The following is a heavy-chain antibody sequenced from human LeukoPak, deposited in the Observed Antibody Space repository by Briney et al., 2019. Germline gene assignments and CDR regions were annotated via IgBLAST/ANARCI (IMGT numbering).Heavy chain of an antibody. CDR3: ARRVQLWFLDY. CDR1: GGSISSSSYY. Sequence: PSETLSLTCTVSGGSISSSSYYWGWIRQPPGKGLEWIGSIYYSGSTYYNPSLKSRVTISVDTSKNQFSLKLSSVTAADTAVYYCARRVQLWFLDYLGQGTLVTVSS. D-gene: IGHD5-18*01. J-gene: IGHJ4*02. V-gene: IGHV4-39*01. CDR2: IYYSGST.